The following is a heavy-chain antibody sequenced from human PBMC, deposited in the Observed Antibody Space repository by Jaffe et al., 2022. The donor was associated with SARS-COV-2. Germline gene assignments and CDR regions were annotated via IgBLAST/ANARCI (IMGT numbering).Heavy chain of an antibody. D-gene: IGHD3-22*01. CDR1: GGSISSYY. J-gene: IGHJ4*02. CDR3: ARDGYYYDSSGYPYYFDY. Sequence: QVQLQESGPGLVKPSETLSLTCTVSGGSISSYYWSWIRQPAGKGLEWIGRIYTSGSTNYNPSLKSRVTMSVDTSKNQFSLKLSSVTAADTAVYYCARDGYYYDSSGYPYYFDYWGQGTLVTVSS. CDR2: IYTSGST. V-gene: IGHV4-4*07.